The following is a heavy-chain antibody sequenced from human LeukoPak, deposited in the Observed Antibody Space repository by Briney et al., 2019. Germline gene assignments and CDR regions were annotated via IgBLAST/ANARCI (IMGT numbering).Heavy chain of an antibody. V-gene: IGHV3-43D*04. CDR1: GFTFDDYD. Sequence: GRPLRLSCTASGFTFDDYDKHWLRHAPGKGLEWVSLICWDGGSRYYADSVKGRFTISRDNSKNSLYLQMNSLRAEDTALYYCAKDHYRPSDYYYCFYMDVWGKGTTVTVSS. CDR2: ICWDGGSR. J-gene: IGHJ6*03. D-gene: IGHD3-16*02. CDR3: AKDHYRPSDYYYCFYMDV.